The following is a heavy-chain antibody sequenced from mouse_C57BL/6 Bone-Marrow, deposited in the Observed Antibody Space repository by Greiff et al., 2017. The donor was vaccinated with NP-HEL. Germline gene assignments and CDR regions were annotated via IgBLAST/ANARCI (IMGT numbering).Heavy chain of an antibody. Sequence: QVQLQQPGAELVKPGASVKLSCKASGYTFTSYWMHWVKQRPGQGLEWIGMIHPNSGSTNYNEKFKSKATLTVDKSSSTAYMQLSSLTSEDSAVYYCARSGTTVVAPGYWGQGTTLTVSS. CDR3: ARSGTTVVAPGY. V-gene: IGHV1-64*01. CDR2: IHPNSGST. CDR1: GYTFTSYW. D-gene: IGHD1-1*01. J-gene: IGHJ2*01.